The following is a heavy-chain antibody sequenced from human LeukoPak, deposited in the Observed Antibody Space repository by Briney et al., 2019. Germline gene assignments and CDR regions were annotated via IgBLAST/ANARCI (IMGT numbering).Heavy chain of an antibody. CDR2: INHWGST. CDR3: ARTLSRWDPFDY. D-gene: IGHD1-26*01. Sequence: PSETLSLTCAVYGGSLSGYYWSWIRQPPGKGLEWIGEINHWGSTNYNPSLKSRVIISLDTSKNQFSLKLSSVTAADTAVYYCARTLSRWDPFDYWGQGTLVTVSS. V-gene: IGHV4-34*01. J-gene: IGHJ4*02. CDR1: GGSLSGYY.